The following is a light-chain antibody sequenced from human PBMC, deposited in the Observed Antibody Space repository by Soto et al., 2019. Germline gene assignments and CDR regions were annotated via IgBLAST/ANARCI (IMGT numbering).Light chain of an antibody. CDR3: SSYAGINTLV. CDR1: SSDVGGHNY. J-gene: IGLJ2*01. CDR2: EVT. V-gene: IGLV2-8*01. Sequence: QSALTQPPSASGSPGQSVTISCTGTSSDVGGHNYVSWYQQRPGKAPKLIIYEVTQRPSGVSDRFSGSKSGNTATLTVSVLQAEDEADYHCSSYAGINTLVFGGGTKLTVL.